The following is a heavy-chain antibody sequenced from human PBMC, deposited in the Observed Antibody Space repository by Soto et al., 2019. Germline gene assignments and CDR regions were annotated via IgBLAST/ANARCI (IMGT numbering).Heavy chain of an antibody. V-gene: IGHV4-59*08. D-gene: IGHD5-18*01. Sequence: SETLSLTCTVSGGSISSYYWSWIRQPPGKGLEWIGYIFYSVITNYNPSLKSRVTISVDTSKNQFSLKLSSVTAADTAVYYCASHRGYSYGADFDYWGQGTLVTVSS. CDR1: GGSISSYY. CDR2: IFYSVIT. J-gene: IGHJ4*02. CDR3: ASHRGYSYGADFDY.